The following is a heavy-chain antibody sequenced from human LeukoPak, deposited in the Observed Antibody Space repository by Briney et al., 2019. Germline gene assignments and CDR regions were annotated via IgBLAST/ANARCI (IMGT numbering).Heavy chain of an antibody. J-gene: IGHJ4*02. D-gene: IGHD2-2*01. V-gene: IGHV3-74*01. CDR3: ARDGGLLFFDY. Sequence: GGSLRLSCAASGFTFSSHWMHWVRHAPGKGLVWVSRINSDGSSTSYADSVKGRFTISRNNSKNTLYLQMNSLRAEDTAVYYCARDGGLLFFDYWGQGTLVTVSS. CDR2: INSDGSST. CDR1: GFTFSSHW.